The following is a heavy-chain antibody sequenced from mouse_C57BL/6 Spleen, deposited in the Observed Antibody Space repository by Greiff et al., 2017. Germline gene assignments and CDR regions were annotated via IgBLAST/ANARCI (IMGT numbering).Heavy chain of an antibody. V-gene: IGHV1-50*01. Sequence: QVQLQQPGAELVKPGASVKLSCKASGYTFTSYWMQWVKQRPGQGLEWIGEIDPSDSYTNYNQKFKGKATLTVDTSSSTAYMQLSSLNSEDSAVYYGARQVLAAQASWFAYLGQGTLLTVSA. D-gene: IGHD3-2*02. CDR2: IDPSDSYT. CDR1: GYTFTSYW. CDR3: ARQVLAAQASWFAY. J-gene: IGHJ3*01.